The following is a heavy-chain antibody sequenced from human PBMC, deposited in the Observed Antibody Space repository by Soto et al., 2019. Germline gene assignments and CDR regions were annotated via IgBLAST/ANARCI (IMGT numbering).Heavy chain of an antibody. CDR2: ISYDGSNK. CDR1: GFTFSSYG. Sequence: GGSLRLSCAASGFTFSSYGMHWVRQAPGKGLEWVAGISYDGSNKYYADSVKGRFTISRDNSKNTLYLQMNSLRAEDTAVYYCAKAGIAVAGTEYFQHWGQGTLVTVSS. J-gene: IGHJ1*01. D-gene: IGHD6-19*01. CDR3: AKAGIAVAGTEYFQH. V-gene: IGHV3-30*18.